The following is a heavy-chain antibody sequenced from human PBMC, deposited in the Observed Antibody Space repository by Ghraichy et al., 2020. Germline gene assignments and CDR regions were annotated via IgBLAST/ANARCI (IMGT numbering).Heavy chain of an antibody. CDR1: GFTFDDYA. J-gene: IGHJ4*02. V-gene: IGHV3-9*01. CDR2: ISWNSGSI. CDR3: AKDIGMVATLYYFDY. D-gene: IGHD5-12*01. Sequence: GGSLRLSCAASGFTFDDYAMHWVRQAPGKGLEWVSGISWNSGSIGYADSVKGRFTISRDNAKNSLYLQMNSLRAEDTALYYCAKDIGMVATLYYFDYWGQGTLVTVSS.